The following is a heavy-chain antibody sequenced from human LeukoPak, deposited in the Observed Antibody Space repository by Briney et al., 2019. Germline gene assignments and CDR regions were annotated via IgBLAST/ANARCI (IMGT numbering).Heavy chain of an antibody. D-gene: IGHD3-10*01. J-gene: IGHJ6*03. CDR2: ISSSSSYI. Sequence: GGSLRLSCAASGFTFSSYSMNWVRQAPGKGLEWVSSISSSSSYIYYADSVKGRFTISRDNAKISLYLQMNSLRAEDTAVYYCARAPKITMVRGGNYYYYMDVWGKGTTVTVSS. CDR3: ARAPKITMVRGGNYYYYMDV. CDR1: GFTFSSYS. V-gene: IGHV3-21*01.